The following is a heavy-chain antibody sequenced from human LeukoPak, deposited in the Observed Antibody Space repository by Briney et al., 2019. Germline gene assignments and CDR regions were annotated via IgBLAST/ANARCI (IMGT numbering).Heavy chain of an antibody. J-gene: IGHJ4*02. CDR3: ARAPRNSSTMLDF. D-gene: IGHD6-13*01. V-gene: IGHV1-46*01. Sequence: ASVKASCKASGYTFSSYWIQWVRQVPGQGLEWMGLINPSDGSTAYAHTFQGRVTMTRDTSTSTVYMDLSSLRSEDTAVYYCARAPRNSSTMLDFWGQGTLVTVSS. CDR2: INPSDGST. CDR1: GYTFSSYW.